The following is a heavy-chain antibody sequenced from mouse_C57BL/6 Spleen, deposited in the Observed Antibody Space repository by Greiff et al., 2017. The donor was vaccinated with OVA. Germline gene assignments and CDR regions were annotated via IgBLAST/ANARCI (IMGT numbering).Heavy chain of an antibody. CDR1: GFNIKDYY. Sequence: VQLQQSGAELVKPGASVKLSCTASGFNIKDYYMHWVKQRTEQGLEWIGSIDPEDGENKYAPKFQGKATITADTAANTAYLQLSSLTSEDTAVYYCAREGLYYGSSYWYFDVWGTGTTVTVSS. CDR3: AREGLYYGSSYWYFDV. D-gene: IGHD1-1*01. J-gene: IGHJ1*03. CDR2: IDPEDGEN. V-gene: IGHV14-2*01.